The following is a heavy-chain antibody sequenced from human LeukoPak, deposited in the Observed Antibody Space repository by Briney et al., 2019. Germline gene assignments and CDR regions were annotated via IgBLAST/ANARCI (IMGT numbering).Heavy chain of an antibody. CDR1: GGSFSGYY. CDR2: INHSGST. V-gene: IGHV4-34*01. Sequence: SETPSLTCAVYGGSFSGYYWSWIRQPPGKGPEWLGEINHSGSTNYNPSLKCRVTISVDTSKNQFSLKLNSVTAADTAVYYCARAGYIYGDGGFYIWGQGTMVTVSS. CDR3: ARAGYIYGDGGFYI. J-gene: IGHJ3*02. D-gene: IGHD5-18*01.